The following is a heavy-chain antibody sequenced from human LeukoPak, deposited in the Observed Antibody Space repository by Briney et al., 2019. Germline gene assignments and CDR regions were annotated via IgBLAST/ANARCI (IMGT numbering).Heavy chain of an antibody. CDR2: IIPIFGTA. CDR3: ARQGYCSSTSCYGGGYYYYGMDV. CDR1: GGTFSSYA. D-gene: IGHD2-2*01. V-gene: IGHV1-69*13. J-gene: IGHJ6*04. Sequence: SVKVSCKASGGTFSSYAISWVRQAPGQGLEWMGGIIPIFGTANYAQKFQGRVTITADESTSTAYMELSSLRSEDTAVYHCARQGYCSSTSCYGGGYYYYGMDVWGKGTTVTVSS.